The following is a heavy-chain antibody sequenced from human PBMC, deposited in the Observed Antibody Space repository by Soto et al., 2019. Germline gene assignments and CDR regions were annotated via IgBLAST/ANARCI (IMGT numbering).Heavy chain of an antibody. CDR1: GDSVSSNSAA. Sequence: PSQTLSLTCAISGDSVSSNSAAWNWIRQSPSRGLEWLGRTYYRSKLYNDYAVSVKSRITINPDTSKNQFSLQLNSVTPEDTAVYYCARGSRYSSSYYYYGMDVWGQGTTVTVSS. V-gene: IGHV6-1*01. J-gene: IGHJ6*02. CDR3: ARGSRYSSSYYYYGMDV. CDR2: TYYRSKLYN. D-gene: IGHD6-6*01.